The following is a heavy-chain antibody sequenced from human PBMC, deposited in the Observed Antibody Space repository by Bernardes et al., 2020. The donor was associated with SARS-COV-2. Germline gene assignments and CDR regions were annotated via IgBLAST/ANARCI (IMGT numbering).Heavy chain of an antibody. J-gene: IGHJ5*02. CDR1: GYTLTELS. D-gene: IGHD1-7*01. CDR3: ATSTPHLKLGQKPNWFDP. V-gene: IGHV1-24*01. CDR2: FDPEDGET. Sequence: ASVKVSCKVSGYTLTELSMHWVRQAPGKGLEWMGGFDPEDGETIYAQKFQGRVTMTEDTSTDTAYMELSSLRSEDTAVYYCATSTPHLKLGQKPNWFDPWGQGTLVTVSS.